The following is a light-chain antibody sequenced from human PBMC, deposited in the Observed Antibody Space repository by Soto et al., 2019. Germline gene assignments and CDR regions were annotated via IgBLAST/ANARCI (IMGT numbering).Light chain of an antibody. CDR1: SSDVGGYNY. V-gene: IGLV2-14*01. Sequence: QSALTQPASVSGSPGQSITISCTGTSSDVGGYNYVSWYQQNPGKAPKLIIFEVSNRPSGVSNRFSGSKSGNTASLTISGLQAEDEADYYCNSYTSSSTRVFGTGTQLTVL. CDR2: EVS. J-gene: IGLJ1*01. CDR3: NSYTSSSTRV.